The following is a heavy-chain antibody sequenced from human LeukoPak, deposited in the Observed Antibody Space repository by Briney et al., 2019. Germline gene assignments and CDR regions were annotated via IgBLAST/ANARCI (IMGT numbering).Heavy chain of an antibody. CDR2: IYYSGST. CDR3: ARRDYYFDY. CDR1: VGSISSSSYY. J-gene: IGHJ4*02. Sequence: SETLSLTCTVSVGSISSSSYYWGWIRQPPGKGLEWIGSIYYSGSTYYNPSLKSRAPISVDTSKNQFSLKLSSVTAADTAVYYCARRDYYFDYWGQGTLVTVSS. V-gene: IGHV4-39*01. D-gene: IGHD3/OR15-3a*01.